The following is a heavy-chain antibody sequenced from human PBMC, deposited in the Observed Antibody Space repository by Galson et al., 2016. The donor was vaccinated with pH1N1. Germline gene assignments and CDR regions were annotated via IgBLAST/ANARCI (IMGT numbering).Heavy chain of an antibody. CDR1: GYTFDMFG. D-gene: IGHD3-16*01. Sequence: SVKVSCKASGYTFDMFGISWVRQAPGQGLQWMGWINPYDGNTNYAQKFQGRVTLTTDTSTSTAYLELRSLISDDTAVYHCARDTKIAGVTTGWFDPWGQGTLVTVSS. J-gene: IGHJ5*02. CDR3: ARDTKIAGVTTGWFDP. V-gene: IGHV1-18*01. CDR2: INPYDGNT.